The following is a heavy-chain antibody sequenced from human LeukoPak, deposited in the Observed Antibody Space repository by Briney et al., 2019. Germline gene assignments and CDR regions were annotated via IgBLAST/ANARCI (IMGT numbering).Heavy chain of an antibody. CDR1: CGSVSSSSYY. CDR3: ARQKYYYDSSGSSLDY. CDR2: IYYSGCT. J-gene: IGHJ4*02. D-gene: IGHD3-22*01. V-gene: IGHV4-39*01. Sequence: PSVTLSLTCTVSCGSVSSSSYYWGGLRQPPGKGLEGIGSIYYSGCTYYNPSLKSRVTISVDTSKTQFSLKLSSGTAADTAVYYCARQKYYYDSSGSSLDYWGQGTLVTVSS.